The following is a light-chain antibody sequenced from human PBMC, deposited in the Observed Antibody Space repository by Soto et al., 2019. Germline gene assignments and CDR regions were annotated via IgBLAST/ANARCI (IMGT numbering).Light chain of an antibody. CDR2: KAS. Sequence: DIQMTQSPSTLSASVGDRVTITCRASQSISSWLAWYQQKPGKAPKLLIYKASSLESWVPSRFSGSGSGTEFTLTISSLQPDDFATYYCQQYNSYSPVTFGQGTKVEIK. CDR1: QSISSW. J-gene: IGKJ1*01. V-gene: IGKV1-5*03. CDR3: QQYNSYSPVT.